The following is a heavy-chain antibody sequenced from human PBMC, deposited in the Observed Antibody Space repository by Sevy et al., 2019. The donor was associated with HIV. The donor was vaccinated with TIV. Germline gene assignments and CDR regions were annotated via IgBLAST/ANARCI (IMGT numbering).Heavy chain of an antibody. D-gene: IGHD1-26*01. CDR1: GFTFSKAW. Sequence: GGSLRLSCVASGFTFSKAWMSWVRQAPGKGLEWVGRIKSKTDGATRDLAAPVKGRIIISRDVSKNTLYLQISNLKIEDTGVYFCAAGVGASDFDYWGQGTLVTVSS. J-gene: IGHJ4*02. CDR2: IKSKTDGATR. CDR3: AAGVGASDFDY. V-gene: IGHV3-15*01.